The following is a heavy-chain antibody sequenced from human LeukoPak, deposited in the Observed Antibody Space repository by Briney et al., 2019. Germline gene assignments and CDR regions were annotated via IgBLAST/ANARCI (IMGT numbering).Heavy chain of an antibody. CDR3: GRGGYSGYEFDY. Sequence: GESLKISCRASGNRFSTNWIGWVRQMPGKGLEWMGVIYPGDSDTRYSPSFQGQVTMSAGKSISTAYLQWSSLKASDSAMYYCGRGGYSGYEFDYWGQGTLVTVSS. D-gene: IGHD5-12*01. J-gene: IGHJ4*02. CDR1: GNRFSTNW. V-gene: IGHV5-51*01. CDR2: IYPGDSDT.